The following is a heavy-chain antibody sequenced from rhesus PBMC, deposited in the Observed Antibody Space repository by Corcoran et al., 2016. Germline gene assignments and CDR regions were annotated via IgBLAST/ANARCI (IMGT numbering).Heavy chain of an antibody. CDR1: GFTFSDYY. CDR3: ARDGDTATVLDS. CDR2: IRNKANGGKE. D-gene: IGHD5-12*01. J-gene: IGHJ6*01. V-gene: IGHV3-116*02. Sequence: EVRLVESGGGLVQPGGSLRLSCAASGFTFSDYYMSWVRQAPGKGPEWGGFIRNKANGGKEEYAASVKGRFTIARDDSQSIASLQMNSLKTEDTAVYYCARDGDTATVLDSWGQGVVVTVSS.